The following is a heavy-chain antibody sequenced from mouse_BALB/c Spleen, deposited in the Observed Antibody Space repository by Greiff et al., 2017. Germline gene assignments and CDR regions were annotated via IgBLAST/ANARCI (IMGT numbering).Heavy chain of an antibody. J-gene: IGHJ3*01. CDR1: GFTFSSYT. CDR3: ARDEMVTIAY. D-gene: IGHD2-2*01. Sequence: EVKLVESGGGLVQPGGSLKLSCAASGFTFSSYTMSWVRQTPEKRLEWVAYISNGGGSTYYPDTVKGRFTISRDNAKNTLYLQMSSLKSEDTAMYYCARDEMVTIAYWGQGTLVTVSA. V-gene: IGHV5-12-2*01. CDR2: ISNGGGST.